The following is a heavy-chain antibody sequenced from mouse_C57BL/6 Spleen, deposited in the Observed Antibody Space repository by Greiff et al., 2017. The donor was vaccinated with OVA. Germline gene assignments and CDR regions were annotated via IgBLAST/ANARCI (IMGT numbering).Heavy chain of an antibody. J-gene: IGHJ2*01. D-gene: IGHD1-1*01. CDR1: GYTFTSYW. CDR3: ASITLSSSVDY. V-gene: IGHV1-74*01. Sequence: QVQLQQPGAELVKPGASVKVSCNASGYTFTSYWMHWVKQRPGQGLEWIGRIHPSASDTNYNQKFKGKATLTLDKSSSTANMQLISLTSEDSAVYYCASITLSSSVDYWGQGTTLTVSS. CDR2: IHPSASDT.